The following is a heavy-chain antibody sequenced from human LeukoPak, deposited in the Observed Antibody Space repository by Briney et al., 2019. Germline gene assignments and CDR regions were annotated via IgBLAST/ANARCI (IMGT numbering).Heavy chain of an antibody. CDR3: ARVQYGYLSGSYRIMFDN. Sequence: GGSLRLSCAVSGFTFTSYAISWVRQTPGKGLEWVSTISGSGNRTYYSNSVKGRFTSSRDKSKNTVYLQMNSLGLDETAVYYCARVQYGYLSGSYRIMFDNWGQGTLVTVSP. CDR2: ISGSGNRT. CDR1: GFTFTSYA. J-gene: IGHJ5*02. D-gene: IGHD3-10*01. V-gene: IGHV3-23*01.